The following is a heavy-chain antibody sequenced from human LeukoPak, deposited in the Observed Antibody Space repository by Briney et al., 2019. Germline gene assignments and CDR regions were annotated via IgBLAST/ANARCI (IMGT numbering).Heavy chain of an antibody. CDR1: GFTFSSYA. J-gene: IGHJ4*02. Sequence: TGGSLRLSCAASGFTFSSYAMSWVRQAPGKGLEWVSAISGSGGSTYYADSVKGRFTISRDNSKNTLYLQMNGLRAEDTAVYYCAKDQGYCTNGVCYGSLSFGEPEYYFDYWGQGTLVTVSS. CDR3: AKDQGYCTNGVCYGSLSFGEPEYYFDY. D-gene: IGHD2-8*01. CDR2: ISGSGGST. V-gene: IGHV3-23*01.